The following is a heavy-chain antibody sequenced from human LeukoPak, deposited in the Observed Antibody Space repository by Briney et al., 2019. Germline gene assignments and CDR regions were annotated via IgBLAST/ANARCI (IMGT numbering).Heavy chain of an antibody. V-gene: IGHV1-69*06. CDR1: GGTFSSYA. Sequence: SVKVSCKASGGTFSSYAISWVRQAPGQGLEWMGGIIPIFGTANYAQKFQGRVTITADKSTSTAYMELSSLRSEDTAVYYCATDRFTVAGTNWFDPWGQGTLVTVSS. J-gene: IGHJ5*02. CDR3: ATDRFTVAGTNWFDP. CDR2: IIPIFGTA. D-gene: IGHD6-19*01.